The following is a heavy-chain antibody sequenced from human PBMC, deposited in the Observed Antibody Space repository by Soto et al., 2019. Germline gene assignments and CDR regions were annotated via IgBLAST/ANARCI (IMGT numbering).Heavy chain of an antibody. CDR2: IKQDGTEK. V-gene: IGHV3-7*01. CDR1: GFTSSRYW. J-gene: IGHJ3*02. CDR3: ARGDTPMITGMDSFDI. D-gene: IGHD5-18*01. Sequence: GSLELCFAASGFTSSRYWVNWVRQAPGKGLEWVANIKQDGTEKNYVDSVKGRFTISRDNARNSLYLQMDSLRAEDTAVYFCARGDTPMITGMDSFDIWGQGTMVTVSS.